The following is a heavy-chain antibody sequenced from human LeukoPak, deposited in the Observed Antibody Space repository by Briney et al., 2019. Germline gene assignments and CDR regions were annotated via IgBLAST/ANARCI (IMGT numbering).Heavy chain of an antibody. Sequence: SETLSLTCTVSGGSISSSGYYWGWIRQPPGKGLEWIGSMHYSGESKYIPSLRSRASLSIDTSKQQFSLRLSSVTAADTAVYYCARDLELERNRWNYFESWGQGALVTVSS. V-gene: IGHV4-61*08. D-gene: IGHD1-1*01. CDR3: ARDLELERNRWNYFES. J-gene: IGHJ4*02. CDR1: GGSISSSGYY. CDR2: MHYSGES.